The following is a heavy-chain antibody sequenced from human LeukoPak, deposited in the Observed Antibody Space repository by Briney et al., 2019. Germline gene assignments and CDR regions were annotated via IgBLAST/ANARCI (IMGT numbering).Heavy chain of an antibody. V-gene: IGHV3-23*01. J-gene: IGHJ4*02. CDR2: VNGSGDTT. D-gene: IGHD4-17*01. CDR3: AKDRVATVTTFNDY. Sequence: GGSLRLSCAASGFTFSGYAMSWVRQAPGKGLEWVSSVNGSGDTTYYADSVKGRFTISRDNSKNTLYLQMNSLRAGDTAMYYCAKDRVATVTTFNDYWGQGTLVTVSS. CDR1: GFTFSGYA.